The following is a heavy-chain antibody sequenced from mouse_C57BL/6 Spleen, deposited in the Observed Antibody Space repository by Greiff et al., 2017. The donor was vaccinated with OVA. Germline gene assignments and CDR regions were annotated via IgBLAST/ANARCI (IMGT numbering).Heavy chain of an antibody. CDR2: IDPETGGT. CDR3: TRPTGFAY. V-gene: IGHV1-15*01. CDR1: GYTFTDYE. J-gene: IGHJ3*01. Sequence: QVHLKQSGAELVRPGASVTLSCKASGYTFTDYEMHWVKQTPVHGLEWIGAIDPETGGTAYNQKFKGKAILTADKSSSTAYMELRSLTSEDSAVYYCTRPTGFAYWGQGTLVTVSA.